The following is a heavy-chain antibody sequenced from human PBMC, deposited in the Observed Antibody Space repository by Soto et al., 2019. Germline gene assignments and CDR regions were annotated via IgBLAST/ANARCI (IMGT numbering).Heavy chain of an antibody. Sequence: EGQLVESGGRLVQPGESLRLSCAAPGFTFIDSWMRWFGRAPGKGLEGVASIKEDGGEKKYVDSVKGRFTVSRDNAKNSLYLQMNSLRVEDTAVYYCATPSWTTFDMWGQGTMVTVSA. V-gene: IGHV3-7*01. CDR1: GFTFIDSW. CDR3: ATPSWTTFDM. D-gene: IGHD1-1*01. CDR2: IKEDGGEK. J-gene: IGHJ3*02.